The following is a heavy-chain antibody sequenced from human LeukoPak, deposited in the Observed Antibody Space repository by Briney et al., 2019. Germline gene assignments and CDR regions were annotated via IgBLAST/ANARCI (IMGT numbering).Heavy chain of an antibody. CDR3: ARDRGWWAYSSSSYYFDY. Sequence: GGSLRLSCAASGFTFSSDWISSVRQAPGKGLEWVANIKQDGSEKYYVDSVKGRFTISRDNAKNSLYLQMNSLSAEDTAVYYCARDRGWWAYSSSSYYFDYWGQGTLVTVSS. J-gene: IGHJ4*02. V-gene: IGHV3-7*01. D-gene: IGHD6-6*01. CDR1: GFTFSSDW. CDR2: IKQDGSEK.